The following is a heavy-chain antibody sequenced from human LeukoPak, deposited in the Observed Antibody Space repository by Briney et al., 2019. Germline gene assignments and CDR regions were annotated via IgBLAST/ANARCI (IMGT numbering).Heavy chain of an antibody. CDR3: SVAGF. V-gene: IGHV4-59*01. CDR2: IYSSGST. J-gene: IGHJ4*02. Sequence: SETLSLTCSVSGGSINSYYWSWVRQPPGKGLEWIGYIYSSGSTNYNSSLTSRVTISIDRSKNQFSLRLSSVTAADTAVYYCSVAGFWGQGTLVTVSS. CDR1: GGSINSYY. D-gene: IGHD6-19*01.